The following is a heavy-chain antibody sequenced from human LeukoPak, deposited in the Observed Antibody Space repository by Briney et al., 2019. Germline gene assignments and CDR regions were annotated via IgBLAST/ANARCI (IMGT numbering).Heavy chain of an antibody. CDR3: ARDRLRAATDAFDI. D-gene: IGHD2-15*01. Sequence: PGGSLRLSCTASGYTFSDYNMNWVRQAPGQGLEWVSSVTSSGDYIYYADSVRGRFTVSRDSAKNSLYLQMNSLRAEDTAVYYCARDRLRAATDAFDIWGQGTMVTISS. J-gene: IGHJ3*02. V-gene: IGHV3-21*01. CDR2: VTSSGDYI. CDR1: GYTFSDYN.